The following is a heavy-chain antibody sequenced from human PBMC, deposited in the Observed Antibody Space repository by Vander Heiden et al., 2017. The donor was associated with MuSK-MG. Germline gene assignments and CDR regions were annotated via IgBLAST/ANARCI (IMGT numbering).Heavy chain of an antibody. V-gene: IGHV1-8*01. D-gene: IGHD3-10*01. Sequence: QVQLVQSGAEVKKPGVSAKVSCKASGYTFTSYDINWVRQATGQGLEWMGWMKPNSDNTGYAQKFEGRGTMTRNTSISTAYMELSSLRSEDTAGYCCARGNHDYYPDIWGQGTMVTVSS. CDR2: MKPNSDNT. CDR1: GYTFTSYD. J-gene: IGHJ3*02. CDR3: ARGNHDYYPDI.